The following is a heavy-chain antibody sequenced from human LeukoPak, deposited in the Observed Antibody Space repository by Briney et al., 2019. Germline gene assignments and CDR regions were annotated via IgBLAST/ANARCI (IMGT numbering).Heavy chain of an antibody. Sequence: SGTLSLTCSVSGGSIISAVHYWDWIRQPPGKGLEWIGSILYTGSSWVKPSLHSRASISVDTSRNQFSLRLYSVSATDTALYYCARRASGSGGTQAGMDVWGQGTTVIVSS. J-gene: IGHJ6*02. CDR1: GGSIISAVHY. CDR2: ILYTGSS. CDR3: ARRASGSGGTQAGMDV. D-gene: IGHD2-15*01. V-gene: IGHV4-39*01.